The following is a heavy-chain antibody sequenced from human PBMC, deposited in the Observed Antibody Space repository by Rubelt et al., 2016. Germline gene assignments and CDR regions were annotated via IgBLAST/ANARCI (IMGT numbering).Heavy chain of an antibody. J-gene: IGHJ2*01. Sequence: GRGLEWVSSISSSSSYIYYADSVKGRFTISRDNAKNSLYLQMNSLRAEDTAVYYCASIGRGDYWYFDLWGRGTLVTVSS. CDR3: ASIGRGDYWYFDL. CDR2: ISSSSSYI. D-gene: IGHD4-17*01. V-gene: IGHV3-21*01.